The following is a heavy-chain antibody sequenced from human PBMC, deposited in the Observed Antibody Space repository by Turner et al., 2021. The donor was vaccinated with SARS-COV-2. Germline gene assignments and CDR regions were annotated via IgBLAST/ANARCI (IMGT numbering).Heavy chain of an antibody. D-gene: IGHD2-2*01. J-gene: IGHJ6*02. Sequence: QVQLVESGGGVVQPGRSLRLSCAASGFTLSNYGMHWVRQAPGKGLEWVAVISYDGTKQYYADSVKGRFTISRDNSKNTLYLQMNSLRAEDTAVYYCANGIGYCSSTTCRYGMDVWGQGTTVTVSS. CDR3: ANGIGYCSSTTCRYGMDV. V-gene: IGHV3-30*18. CDR2: ISYDGTKQ. CDR1: GFTLSNYG.